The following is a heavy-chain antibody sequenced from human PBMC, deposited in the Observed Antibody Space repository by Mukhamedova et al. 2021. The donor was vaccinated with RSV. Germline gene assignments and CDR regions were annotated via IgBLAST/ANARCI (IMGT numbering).Heavy chain of an antibody. CDR1: G. Sequence: GMSWVRQAPGKGLEWVSDISGSGENIFYADSVKGRLTISRDNSINILYLQMNSLRGEDTAVYYCANVPFCTSATCYGPDGFNIWGQG. V-gene: IGHV3-23*01. CDR3: ANVPFCTSATCYGPDGFNI. D-gene: IGHD2-2*01. CDR2: ISGSGENI. J-gene: IGHJ3*02.